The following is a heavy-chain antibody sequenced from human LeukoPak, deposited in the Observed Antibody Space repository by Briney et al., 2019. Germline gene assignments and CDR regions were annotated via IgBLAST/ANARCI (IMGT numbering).Heavy chain of an antibody. D-gene: IGHD2-2*03. CDR2: IYYSGST. CDR3: ARVSGYCSSASCRLYYYYGMDV. CDR1: GGSISSYY. J-gene: IGHJ6*02. V-gene: IGHV4-59*01. Sequence: SETLSLTCTVSGGSISSYYWSWIRQPPGKGLEWIWYIYYSGSTNYNPSLKSRVTISVDTSKNQFSLKLSSVTAADTAVYYCARVSGYCSSASCRLYYYYGMDVWGQGTTVTVSS.